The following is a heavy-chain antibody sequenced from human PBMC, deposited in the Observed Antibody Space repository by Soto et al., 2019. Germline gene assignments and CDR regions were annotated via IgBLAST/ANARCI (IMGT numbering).Heavy chain of an antibody. D-gene: IGHD6-6*01. Sequence: QVQLVQSGAEEKKPGASVKVSCKASGYTFTSYAMHWVRQAPGQRLEWMGWINAGNGNTKYSQKFQGRVTITRDTSASTAYMELSSLRSEDTAVYYCAREPLAARRKYNWFDPWGQGTLVTVSS. J-gene: IGHJ5*02. CDR1: GYTFTSYA. V-gene: IGHV1-3*05. CDR3: AREPLAARRKYNWFDP. CDR2: INAGNGNT.